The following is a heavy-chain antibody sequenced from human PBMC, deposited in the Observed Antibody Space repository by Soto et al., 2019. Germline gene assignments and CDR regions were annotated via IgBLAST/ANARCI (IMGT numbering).Heavy chain of an antibody. CDR2: IYYRGNT. V-gene: IGHV4-59*08. CDR1: GGSIGTYY. CDR3: ARHPGYYDILTGYTTYYFDY. J-gene: IGHJ4*02. D-gene: IGHD3-9*01. Sequence: SETLSLTCTVSGGSIGTYYLSWIRQPPGKGLEWIGYIYYRGNTDYNPSLKSRVTISLDTPKNQFSLKLSSVTAADTAVYYCARHPGYYDILTGYTTYYFDYWGQGILVTVSS.